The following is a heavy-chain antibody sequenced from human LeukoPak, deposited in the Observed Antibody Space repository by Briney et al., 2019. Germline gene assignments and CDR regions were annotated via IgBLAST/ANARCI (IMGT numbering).Heavy chain of an antibody. CDR2: ISHRGRT. D-gene: IGHD3-3*01. V-gene: IGHV4-34*01. Sequence: SETLSLTCAVYGGSVSGYYWSWIRQPPEKGLEWIGEISHRGRTHYTPSLQSRVTMPVDTSKNQFALNLNSVTAADTAVYYCARVPLRFLEPFDYWGQGILVTVSS. CDR3: ARVPLRFLEPFDY. CDR1: GGSVSGYY. J-gene: IGHJ4*02.